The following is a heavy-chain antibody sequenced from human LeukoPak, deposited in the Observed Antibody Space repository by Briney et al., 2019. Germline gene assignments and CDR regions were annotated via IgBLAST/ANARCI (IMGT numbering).Heavy chain of an antibody. Sequence: SETLSLTCAVYGGSFSGYYWSWIRQPPGKGLERIGGINHSGSTNYNPSLKSRVTISVDTSKNQFPLKLSSVTAADTAVYYCARGLIIRNILTGYGHYYYGMDVWGQGTTVTVSS. J-gene: IGHJ6*02. CDR1: GGSFSGYY. D-gene: IGHD3-9*01. CDR2: INHSGST. CDR3: ARGLIIRNILTGYGHYYYGMDV. V-gene: IGHV4-34*01.